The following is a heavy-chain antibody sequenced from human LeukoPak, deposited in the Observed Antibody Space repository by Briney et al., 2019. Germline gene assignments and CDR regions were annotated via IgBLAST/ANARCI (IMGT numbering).Heavy chain of an antibody. D-gene: IGHD6-13*01. CDR1: GYSFTSYA. Sequence: ASEKVSCKASGYSFTSYAMHWVRQAPGQRLEWMGWSNTDNGNTKYSQEFQGRVTITRDTSASTGYMELSSLRSEDTAVYYCARWNEAAAGFDYWGQGTLVTVSS. J-gene: IGHJ4*02. V-gene: IGHV1-3*02. CDR3: ARWNEAAAGFDY. CDR2: SNTDNGNT.